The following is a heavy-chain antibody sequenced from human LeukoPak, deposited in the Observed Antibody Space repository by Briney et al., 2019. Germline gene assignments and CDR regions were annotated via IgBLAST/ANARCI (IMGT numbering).Heavy chain of an antibody. CDR1: GYSISSGYY. Sequence: SETLSLTCAVSGYSISSGYYWGWIRQPPGKGLEWIGSIYHSGSTHYNPSLKSRVTISVDTSKNQFSLKLSSVTAADTAVYYCARRGIAVAGDFDYWGQGTLVTVSS. CDR3: ARRGIAVAGDFDY. J-gene: IGHJ4*02. CDR2: IYHSGST. D-gene: IGHD6-19*01. V-gene: IGHV4-38-2*01.